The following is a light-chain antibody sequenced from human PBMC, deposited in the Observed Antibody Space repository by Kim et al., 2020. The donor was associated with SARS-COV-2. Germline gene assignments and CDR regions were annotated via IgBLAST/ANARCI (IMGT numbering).Light chain of an antibody. CDR3: QQVYNFPTH. CDR1: QSVDNW. V-gene: IGKV1-12*01. CDR2: AAS. Sequence: DIQMTQSPSSMSASVGDRVTITCRASQSVDNWVAWYQHKPGKAPKLLISAASTLQTGYPSRFSGGGSGSDFTLTISSLQPEDSATYYCQQVYNFPTHFGGGTKREI. J-gene: IGKJ4*01.